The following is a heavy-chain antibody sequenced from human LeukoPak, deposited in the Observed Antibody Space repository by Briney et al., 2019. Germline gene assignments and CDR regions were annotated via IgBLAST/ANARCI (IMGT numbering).Heavy chain of an antibody. CDR3: ASGDSGYDSSFDY. Sequence: GGSLRLSCAASGFTLSSYWMSWVRQAPGKGLEGVANIKQDGSEKYYVDSVKGRFTISRDNAKNSLYLQMNSLRAEDTAVYYCASGDSGYDSSFDYWGQGTLVTVSS. V-gene: IGHV3-7*01. CDR1: GFTLSSYW. J-gene: IGHJ4*02. D-gene: IGHD5-12*01. CDR2: IKQDGSEK.